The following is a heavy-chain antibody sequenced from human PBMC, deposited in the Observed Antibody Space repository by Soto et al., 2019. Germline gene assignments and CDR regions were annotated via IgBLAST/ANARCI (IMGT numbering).Heavy chain of an antibody. V-gene: IGHV1-3*01. Sequence: ASVKVSCMASRYTFTTYSLHWVRQAPGQRLEWMGWIKAGSGDTKYSQNFQARVTITRDTFASTAYLELSSLRSEDTAVYYCARVVAPGSYFDYWGQGTLVTVSS. CDR3: ARVVAPGSYFDY. D-gene: IGHD2-15*01. J-gene: IGHJ4*02. CDR2: IKAGSGDT. CDR1: RYTFTTYS.